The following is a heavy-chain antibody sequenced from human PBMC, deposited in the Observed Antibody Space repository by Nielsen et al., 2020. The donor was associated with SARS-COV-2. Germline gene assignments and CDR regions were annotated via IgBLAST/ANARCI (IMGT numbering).Heavy chain of an antibody. CDR2: MYYSGNT. D-gene: IGHD3-9*01. CDR1: GGAISSYY. J-gene: IGHJ4*02. CDR3: AREGFDWHYDY. Sequence: GSLRLSCTVSGGAISSYYWSWIRQPPGKGLEWIGNMYYSGNTNYNPSLKSRVTISLDTSKNQFSLRLSSVTAADTAVYYCAREGFDWHYDYWGQGTLVTVSS. V-gene: IGHV4-59*01.